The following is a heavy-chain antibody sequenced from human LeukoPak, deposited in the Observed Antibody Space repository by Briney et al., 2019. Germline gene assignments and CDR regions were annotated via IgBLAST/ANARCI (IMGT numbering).Heavy chain of an antibody. CDR3: ARQTGSGLFILP. V-gene: IGHV4-39*01. CDR2: IYYSGNT. Sequence: GSLRLSCAASGFSFSSYRMNWVLQPPGKGLEWIGSIYYSGNTYYNASLKSQVSISIDTSKNQFSLRLTSVTAADTAVYYCARQTGSGLFILPGGQGTLVTVSS. J-gene: IGHJ4*02. D-gene: IGHD3/OR15-3a*01. CDR1: GFSFSSYRMN.